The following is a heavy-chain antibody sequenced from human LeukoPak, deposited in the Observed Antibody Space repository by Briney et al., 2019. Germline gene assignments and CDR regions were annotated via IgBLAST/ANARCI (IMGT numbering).Heavy chain of an antibody. D-gene: IGHD6-13*01. Sequence: GGALRLSCAASGFTFDDYAMHWVRQAPGKGLEWVSGMRWNSGSIGYADSVKGRFTISRDNAKNSLDLQMISLRAEDTAVYYCARERGGIAAAGTNFYYWGQGTQVTVSS. CDR3: ARERGGIAAAGTNFYY. CDR2: MRWNSGSI. CDR1: GFTFDDYA. J-gene: IGHJ4*02. V-gene: IGHV3-9*01.